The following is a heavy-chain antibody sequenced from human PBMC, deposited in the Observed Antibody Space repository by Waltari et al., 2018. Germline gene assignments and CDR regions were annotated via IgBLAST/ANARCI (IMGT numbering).Heavy chain of an antibody. CDR2: IYHSVRT. J-gene: IGHJ3*02. D-gene: IGHD6-13*01. CDR1: GYSISSGYY. V-gene: IGHV4-38-2*01. Sequence: QVQLQESGPGLVKPSETLSLTCAVSGYSISSGYYWGWIRQPPGKGLEWIGSIYHSVRTDYNPSLKSRVTISVDTSKNQCSLKRSSVTAADTAVYYCARQAAAGISRVAFDIWGQGTMVTVSS. CDR3: ARQAAAGISRVAFDI.